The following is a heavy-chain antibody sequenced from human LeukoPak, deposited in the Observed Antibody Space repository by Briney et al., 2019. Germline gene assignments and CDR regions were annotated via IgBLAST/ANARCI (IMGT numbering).Heavy chain of an antibody. CDR2: IHSSSGTV. CDR3: AIVRNLVNVPWGFFDY. D-gene: IGHD1-14*01. V-gene: IGHV3-48*04. Sequence: PGGSLRLSCAASGFTFSSHNMQWVRQAPGKGLEWVSYIHSSSGTVYYADSVKGRFTISRDNAQNSLYLQMNSLRAEDTAVYYCAIVRNLVNVPWGFFDYWAREPSSPSPQ. CDR1: GFTFSSHN. J-gene: IGHJ4*02.